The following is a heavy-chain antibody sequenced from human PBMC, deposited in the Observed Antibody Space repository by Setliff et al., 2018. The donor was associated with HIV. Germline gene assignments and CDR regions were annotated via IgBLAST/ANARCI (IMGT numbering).Heavy chain of an antibody. J-gene: IGHJ4*02. CDR3: ASALKEGYSYGYPFDF. CDR2: MSYNGST. CDR1: GGSTNSGGHY. Sequence: TSETLSLTCTVSGGSTNSGGHYWSWIRQHPGKGLEWIGYMSYNGSTYYNPSLKSRITISVDTSKHQFSLKLSSVTAADTAVYYCASALKEGYSYGYPFDFWGQGTLVTVSS. D-gene: IGHD5-18*01. V-gene: IGHV4-31*03.